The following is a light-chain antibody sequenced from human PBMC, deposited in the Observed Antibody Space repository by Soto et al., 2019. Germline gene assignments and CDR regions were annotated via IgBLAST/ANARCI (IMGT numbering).Light chain of an antibody. CDR3: SSYASSSTWV. Sequence: QSALTQPASVSGSPGQSITISCTGTSSDVGRYNYVSWYQQLPGKAPKLMIYEVTDRPSGGSNRFSGSKSGNTASLTFSGLQAEDEADYFCSSYASSSTWVFGGGTKLTVL. CDR1: SSDVGRYNY. V-gene: IGLV2-14*01. J-gene: IGLJ3*02. CDR2: EVT.